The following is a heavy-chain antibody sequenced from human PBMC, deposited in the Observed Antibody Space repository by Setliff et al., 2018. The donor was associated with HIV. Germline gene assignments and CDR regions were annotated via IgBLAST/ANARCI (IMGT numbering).Heavy chain of an antibody. D-gene: IGHD3-22*01. J-gene: IGHJ3*02. Sequence: SETLSLTCTVSGGSISSSNYYWGWIRQPPGRGLEWIGSLYYSGSTYYNPSLKSRVTISVDTSKNQFSLKLTSVTAADTAVYYCARLPFSGYLRIDAFDSWGQGTMVTVSS. CDR2: LYYSGST. V-gene: IGHV4-39*01. CDR3: ARLPFSGYLRIDAFDS. CDR1: GGSISSSNYY.